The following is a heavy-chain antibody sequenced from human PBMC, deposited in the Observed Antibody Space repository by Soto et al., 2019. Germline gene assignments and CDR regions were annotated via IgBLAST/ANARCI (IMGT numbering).Heavy chain of an antibody. V-gene: IGHV3-53*02. CDR3: AREKSAMLWGVRYGMDV. CDR2: INSAGTP. CDR1: GFTVSNNY. J-gene: IGHJ6*01. D-gene: IGHD3-10*01. Sequence: EVQVVETGGGLIQPGGSLRLSCVASGFTVSNNYMSWVRQVPGKGLKWVSLINSAGTPYYADSVKGRFTVSRDTSKNTLYLQMSRLRVEDTAADFCAREKSAMLWGVRYGMDVWGQGTAVTVSS.